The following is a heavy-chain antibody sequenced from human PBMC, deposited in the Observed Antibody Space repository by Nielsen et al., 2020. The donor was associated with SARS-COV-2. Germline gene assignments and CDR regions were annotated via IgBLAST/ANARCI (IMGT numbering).Heavy chain of an antibody. CDR2: IYYSGST. CDR1: GGSIIGSGYS. CDR3: ARHAAYGDCSGGSCYAKGWFDP. V-gene: IGHV4-39*01. D-gene: IGHD2-15*01. J-gene: IGHJ5*02. Sequence: SKTLSPPCTAPGGSIIGSGYSWGWNRQPPGKGLAWIGSIYYSGSTYYNPSLKSRVTISVDTSKNQFSLKLISVTAADTAVYYCARHAAYGDCSGGSCYAKGWFDPWGQGTLVTVSS.